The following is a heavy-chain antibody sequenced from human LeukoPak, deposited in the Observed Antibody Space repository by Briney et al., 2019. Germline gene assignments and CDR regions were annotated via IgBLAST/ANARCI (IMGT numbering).Heavy chain of an antibody. V-gene: IGHV3-11*04. J-gene: IGHJ6*04. CDR1: GFTFSDYY. D-gene: IGHD3-10*02. CDR3: AELGITMIGGV. CDR2: ISSRSNSI. Sequence: PGGSLRLSCAASGFTFSDYYMSWVRQAPGKGLEWVSYISSRSNSIYYADSVKGRFTISRDNAKKSLYLQMNSLRAEDTAVYYCAELGITMIGGVWGKGTTVTISS.